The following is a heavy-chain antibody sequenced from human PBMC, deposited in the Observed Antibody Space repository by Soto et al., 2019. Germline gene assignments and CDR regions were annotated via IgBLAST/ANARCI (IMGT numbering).Heavy chain of an antibody. CDR3: ARDRLRRSSSTSYYYGMDV. CDR1: GGSISSGGYY. CDR2: IYYSGST. V-gene: IGHV4-31*03. J-gene: IGHJ6*02. D-gene: IGHD6-13*01. Sequence: SETLSLTCTVSGGSISSGGYYWSWIRQHPGKGLEWIGYIYYSGSTYYNPSLKSRVTISVDTSKNQFSLKLSSVTAADTAVYYCARDRLRRSSSTSYYYGMDVWGQGTTVTV.